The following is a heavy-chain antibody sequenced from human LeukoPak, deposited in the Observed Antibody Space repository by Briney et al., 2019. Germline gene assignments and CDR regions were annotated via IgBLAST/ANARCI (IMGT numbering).Heavy chain of an antibody. CDR2: INAGNGNT. J-gene: IGHJ4*02. CDR1: GYTFTSYA. Sequence: ASVKVSCKASGYTFTSYAMHWVRQAPGQRLEWMGWINAGNGNTKYSQEFQGRVTITRDTSASTAYMELSSLRSEDMAVYYCARVSNWNPKNAYFDYWGQGTLVTVSS. D-gene: IGHD1-1*01. CDR3: ARVSNWNPKNAYFDY. V-gene: IGHV1-3*03.